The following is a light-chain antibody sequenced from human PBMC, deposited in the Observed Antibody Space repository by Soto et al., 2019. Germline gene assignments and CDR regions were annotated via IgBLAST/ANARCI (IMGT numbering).Light chain of an antibody. CDR2: LGS. Sequence: DIVMTQSPLSLPVTPGEPASISCRSSQSLLHSNGYNYLDWYLQKPGQSPQLLIYLGSNRASRVPDRFSGSASGTDFTLKISRVEAEDVEVYYCMQALQTPWTFGQGTKLEIK. CDR1: QSLLHSNGYNY. CDR3: MQALQTPWT. J-gene: IGKJ2*01. V-gene: IGKV2-28*01.